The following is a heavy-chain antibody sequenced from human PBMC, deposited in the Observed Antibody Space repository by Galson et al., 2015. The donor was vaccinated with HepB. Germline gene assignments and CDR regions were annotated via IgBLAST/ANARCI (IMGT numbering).Heavy chain of an antibody. J-gene: IGHJ2*01. CDR2: NSASGGSA. CDR3: AKDRPYWYFDL. V-gene: IGHV3-23*01. CDR1: GFTFSSSD. Sequence: SLRLSCAASGFTFSSSDITWVRQAPGKGLEWVSSNSASGGSAYADSVKGRFTISRDNSKNTLYLQMNSLRAEDTAVYYCAKDRPYWYFDLWGRGTLVTVS.